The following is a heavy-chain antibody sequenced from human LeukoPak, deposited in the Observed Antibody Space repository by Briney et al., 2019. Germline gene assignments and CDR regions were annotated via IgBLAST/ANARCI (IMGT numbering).Heavy chain of an antibody. CDR1: GDSISSSNCY. D-gene: IGHD3/OR15-3a*01. J-gene: IGHJ4*02. CDR3: ARQTGSGLFTLP. V-gene: IGHV4-39*01. Sequence: PSETLSLTCTVSGDSISSSNCYWGWIRQPPGKGLEWIGSIYFSGGTYYNASLKSRVTISVDTSKNQISLRLTSVTATDTAMYYCARQTGSGLFTLPGGQGTLVTVSS. CDR2: IYFSGGT.